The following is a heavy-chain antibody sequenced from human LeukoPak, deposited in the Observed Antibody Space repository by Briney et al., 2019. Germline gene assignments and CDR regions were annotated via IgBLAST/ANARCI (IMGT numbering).Heavy chain of an antibody. V-gene: IGHV3-30*18. CDR3: AKDLNYYGSGPI. CDR1: GFIFSNYG. J-gene: IGHJ4*02. D-gene: IGHD3-10*01. Sequence: EGSLRLSCAASGFIFSNYGMHWFRQAPGKGLEWVAIISYDGRNKYYADSVKGRFTISRDNSKNTLYLQTNSLRAEDTAVYYCAKDLNYYGSGPIWGQGTLVTVSS. CDR2: ISYDGRNK.